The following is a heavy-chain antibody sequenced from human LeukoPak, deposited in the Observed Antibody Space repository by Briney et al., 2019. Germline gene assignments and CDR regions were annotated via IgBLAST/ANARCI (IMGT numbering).Heavy chain of an antibody. CDR1: GYTLTELS. CDR2: FDPEDGET. CDR3: ARAILYCGGDCYSSTFDY. Sequence: ASVKVSCKVSGYTLTELSMHWVRQAPGKGLEWMGGFDPEDGETIFAQRFQGRVTMTEDTSTDTAYMELSSLRSEDTAVYYCARAILYCGGDCYSSTFDYWGQGTLVTVSS. D-gene: IGHD2-21*02. J-gene: IGHJ4*02. V-gene: IGHV1-24*01.